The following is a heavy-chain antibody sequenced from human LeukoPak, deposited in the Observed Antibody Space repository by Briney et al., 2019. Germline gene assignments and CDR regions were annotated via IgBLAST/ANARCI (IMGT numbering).Heavy chain of an antibody. J-gene: IGHJ4*02. CDR3: ARMTTGHDY. CDR2: INHSGYT. CDR1: GTSFTSYC. V-gene: IGHV4-34*01. D-gene: IGHD4-17*01. Sequence: SETLSLTCAVSGTSFTSYCWSWVRQSPEKGLEWIGEINHSGYTNNNPSLKSRVTMSIDTSNNRFSLRLSSVTAADTAVYFCARMTTGHDYWGQGIQVTVSS.